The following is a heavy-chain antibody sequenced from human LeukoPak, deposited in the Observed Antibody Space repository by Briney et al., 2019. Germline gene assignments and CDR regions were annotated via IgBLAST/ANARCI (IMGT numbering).Heavy chain of an antibody. V-gene: IGHV4-59*08. CDR2: IYYSGST. CDR3: ARRGDILTGSPFDY. D-gene: IGHD3-9*01. J-gene: IGHJ4*02. CDR1: GGSISSYY. Sequence: KPSETLSLTCTVSGGSISSYYWSWIRQPPGKGLEWIGYIYYSGSTNYNPSLKSRVTISVDTSKNQFSLKLSSVTAADTAVYYCARRGDILTGSPFDYWGQGTLVTVSS.